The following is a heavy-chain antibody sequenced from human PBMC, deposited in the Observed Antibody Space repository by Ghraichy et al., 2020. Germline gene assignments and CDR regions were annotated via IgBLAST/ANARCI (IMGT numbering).Heavy chain of an antibody. CDR2: IYNSGST. CDR3: ARAVAGTRDAFDI. CDR1: SGSISTYY. J-gene: IGHJ3*02. D-gene: IGHD6-19*01. V-gene: IGHV4-59*08. Sequence: SETLSLTFTVSSGSISTYYWSWIRQPPGKGLEWIGYIYNSGSTDYNPSLKSRVTISVDTSKNHFSLNLSSVTAADTAVYYCARAVAGTRDAFDIWGQGTMVTVSS.